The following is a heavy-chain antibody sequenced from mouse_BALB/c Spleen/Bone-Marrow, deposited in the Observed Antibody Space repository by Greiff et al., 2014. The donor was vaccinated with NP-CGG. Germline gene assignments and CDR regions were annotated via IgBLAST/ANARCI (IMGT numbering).Heavy chain of an antibody. CDR1: GSTFSSFG. Sequence: EVKLVESGGGLVQPGGSRKLSCAASGSTFSSFGMHWVRQAPEKGLEWVAYISSGSTAICYADTVKGRFTISRDNPKNTLFLQMTSLRPEDTAMYYCARGGNWDDFDVWGAGTTVTVSS. CDR2: ISSGSTAI. CDR3: ARGGNWDDFDV. J-gene: IGHJ1*01. V-gene: IGHV5-17*02. D-gene: IGHD4-1*01.